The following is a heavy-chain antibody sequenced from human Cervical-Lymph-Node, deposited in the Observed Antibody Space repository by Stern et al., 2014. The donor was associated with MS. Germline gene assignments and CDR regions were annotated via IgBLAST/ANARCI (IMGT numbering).Heavy chain of an antibody. CDR1: GDTFGTYG. D-gene: IGHD5-18*01. J-gene: IGHJ6*02. CDR2: ISGYKGNT. CDR3: AIMGTNGIDV. Sequence: QLVQSGTEVKKPGASVKVSCKASGDTFGTYGVNWVRQAPGQRLEWLGWISGYKGNTNYAQRLPGRVTLTTDTSTTTAYMELRSLRSDDTAVYYCAIMGTNGIDVWGQGTTVTVSS. V-gene: IGHV1-18*01.